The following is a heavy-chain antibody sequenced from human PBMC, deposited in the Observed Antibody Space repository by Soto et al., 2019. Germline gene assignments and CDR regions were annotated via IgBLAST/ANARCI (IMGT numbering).Heavy chain of an antibody. Sequence: VESLKISCKGPGYSFTNYWIGWVRQMPGKGLEWMGIINPGDSDTRYSPSFQGQVTISADKSISTAYLHYSSLKASDTAMYYCARRDSSGFPDYWGQGTLVTVSS. V-gene: IGHV5-51*01. CDR2: INPGDSDT. D-gene: IGHD3-22*01. CDR3: ARRDSSGFPDY. J-gene: IGHJ4*02. CDR1: GYSFTNYW.